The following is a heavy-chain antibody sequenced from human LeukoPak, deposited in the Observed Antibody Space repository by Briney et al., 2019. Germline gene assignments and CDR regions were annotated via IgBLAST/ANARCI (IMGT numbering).Heavy chain of an antibody. V-gene: IGHV5-51*01. CDR1: GYTFSTYW. J-gene: IGHJ6*02. Sequence: GESLKISCKGSGYTFSTYWVAWVRQLPGKGLEWMGVIHPDDSDIRYRPSFQGQVTISADKSISTAFLQWSSLKASDTAMYYCARSDYWSYAIIVWGQGTTVTVSS. CDR2: IHPDDSDI. CDR3: ARSDYWSYAIIV. D-gene: IGHD1-7*01.